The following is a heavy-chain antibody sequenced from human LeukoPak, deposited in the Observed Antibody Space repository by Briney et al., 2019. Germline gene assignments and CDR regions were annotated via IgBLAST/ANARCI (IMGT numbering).Heavy chain of an antibody. Sequence: GGSLRLSCAASGFTFSSYSMNWVRQAPGKGLEWVSSISSSSSYIYYADSVKGRFTISRDNAKNSLYLQMNSLRAEDTAVYYCARVVRSYYDSSGYSHAFGIWGQGTMVTVSS. V-gene: IGHV3-21*01. CDR2: ISSSSSYI. CDR1: GFTFSSYS. J-gene: IGHJ3*02. D-gene: IGHD3-22*01. CDR3: ARVVRSYYDSSGYSHAFGI.